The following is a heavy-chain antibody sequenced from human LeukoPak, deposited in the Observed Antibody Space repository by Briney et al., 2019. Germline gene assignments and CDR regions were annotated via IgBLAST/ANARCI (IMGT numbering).Heavy chain of an antibody. CDR3: ATASGSWYRYYFDC. D-gene: IGHD6-13*01. CDR1: GFTFSNYE. Sequence: PGGSLRLSCAASGFTFSNYEMNWVRQAPGKGLEGLSYISSTSNMIYYADSVRGRFTISRDNAENSLYLQMNSLRAEDTAVYYCATASGSWYRYYFDCWGQGTLVTVSS. CDR2: ISSTSNMI. J-gene: IGHJ4*02. V-gene: IGHV3-48*03.